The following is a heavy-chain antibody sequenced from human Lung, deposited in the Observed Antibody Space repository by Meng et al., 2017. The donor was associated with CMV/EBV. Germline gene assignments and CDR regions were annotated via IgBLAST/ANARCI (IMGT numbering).Heavy chain of an antibody. J-gene: IGHJ4*02. CDR3: ARAGYSSSWYVFDY. CDR2: IGPSGGST. D-gene: IGHD6-13*01. V-gene: IGHV3-23*01. CDR1: GFRFSSYV. Sequence: GGSXRLXCAASGFRFSSYVMSWVRQAPGKGLEWVSGIGPSGGSTYYADSGKGRLTISRDNSKNTLYLQMNSLRAEDTAVYYCARAGYSSSWYVFDYWGQGTXVTVSS.